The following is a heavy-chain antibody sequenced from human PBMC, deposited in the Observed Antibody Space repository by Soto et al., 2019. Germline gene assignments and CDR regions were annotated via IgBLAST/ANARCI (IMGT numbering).Heavy chain of an antibody. CDR3: ARGSFHYDYVWGSYRPQGWFDP. CDR1: GGSFSGYY. Sequence: GTLSLTCAVYGGSFSGYYWSWIRQPPGKGLEWIGEINHSGSTNYNPSLKSRVTISVDTSKNQFSLKLSSVTAADTAVYYCARGSFHYDYVWGSYRPQGWFDPWGQGTLVTVSS. J-gene: IGHJ5*02. D-gene: IGHD3-16*02. V-gene: IGHV4-34*01. CDR2: INHSGST.